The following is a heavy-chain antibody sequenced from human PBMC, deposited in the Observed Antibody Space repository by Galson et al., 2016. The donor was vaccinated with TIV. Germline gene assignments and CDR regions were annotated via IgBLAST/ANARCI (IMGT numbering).Heavy chain of an antibody. CDR1: GYTFSYYG. CDR2: ISGHSGNT. D-gene: IGHD3-22*01. V-gene: IGHV1-18*04. Sequence: SVKVSCKASGYTFSYYGISWVRRAPGQGLEWMGWISGHSGNTDYARKFQGRLVMTTDKSTGTAFMEVRSLTSDDTAVYYCARDRGSMTMILVVDYYYGMDVWGQGTPVTVSS. J-gene: IGHJ6*02. CDR3: ARDRGSMTMILVVDYYYGMDV.